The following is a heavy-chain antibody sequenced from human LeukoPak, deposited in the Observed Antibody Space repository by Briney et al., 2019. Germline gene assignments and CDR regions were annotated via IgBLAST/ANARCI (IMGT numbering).Heavy chain of an antibody. D-gene: IGHD6-6*01. V-gene: IGHV4-61*02. Sequence: PSQTLSLTCTVSGGSISSGDYYWSWIRQPAGKGLEWIGRIYTSGSTNYNPSLKSRVTISVDTSKNQFSLKLSSVTAADTAVYYCAREGRGYSSSPDYWGQGTLVTVSS. J-gene: IGHJ4*02. CDR1: GGSISSGDYY. CDR2: IYTSGST. CDR3: AREGRGYSSSPDY.